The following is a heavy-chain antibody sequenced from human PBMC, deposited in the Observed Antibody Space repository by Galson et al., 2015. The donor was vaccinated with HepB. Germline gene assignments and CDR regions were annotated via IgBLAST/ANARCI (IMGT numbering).Heavy chain of an antibody. Sequence: SVKVSCKASGGTFSSYAISWVRQAPGQGLEWVGGIIPIFGTANYAQKFQGRVTITADKSTSIAYMELSSLRSEDTAVYYCARTDPIAAAGTYNWFDPWGQGTLVTVSS. CDR3: ARTDPIAAAGTYNWFDP. J-gene: IGHJ5*02. CDR2: IIPIFGTA. CDR1: GGTFSSYA. V-gene: IGHV1-69*06. D-gene: IGHD6-13*01.